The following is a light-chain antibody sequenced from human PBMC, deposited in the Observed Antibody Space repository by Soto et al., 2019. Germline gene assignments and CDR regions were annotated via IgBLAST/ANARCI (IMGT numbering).Light chain of an antibody. CDR3: SSYTGSSVV. CDR2: DVS. CDR1: SSDVGGYNY. Sequence: QSALTQPRSVSGSPGQSVTISCTGTSSDVGGYNYVSWYQHHPGKAPKLMIYDVSERPSGVPDRFSGSKSGNTASLTISGLQAEDEADYYCSSYTGSSVVFGGGTKVTVL. J-gene: IGLJ2*01. V-gene: IGLV2-11*01.